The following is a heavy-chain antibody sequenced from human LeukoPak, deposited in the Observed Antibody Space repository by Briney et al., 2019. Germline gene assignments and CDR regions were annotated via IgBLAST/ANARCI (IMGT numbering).Heavy chain of an antibody. CDR2: INSDGSSS. J-gene: IGHJ6*03. D-gene: IGHD1-26*01. Sequence: PGGSLRLSCAASGFTFSSSWMHWVRQVPGKGLVWISRINSDGSSSSYADSVKGRFTISRDNTRNTLYLQVNSLRAEDTAVYYCARDPYSGNYGDTYYYYMDVWGKGTTVTVSS. CDR1: GFTFSSSW. V-gene: IGHV3-74*01. CDR3: ARDPYSGNYGDTYYYYMDV.